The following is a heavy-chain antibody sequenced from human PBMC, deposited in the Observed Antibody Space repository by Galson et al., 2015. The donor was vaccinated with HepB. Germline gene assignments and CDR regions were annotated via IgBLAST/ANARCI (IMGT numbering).Heavy chain of an antibody. J-gene: IGHJ3*02. D-gene: IGHD1-1*01. V-gene: IGHV5-51*01. CDR2: IYPGDSDT. Sequence: QSGAEVKKPGESLKISCKGSGYSFTSYWIGWVRQMPGKGLEWMGIIYPGDSDTRYSPSFQGQVTISADKSISTAYLQWSSLKASDTAVYYCASPLGTTGTLELWAFDIWGQGTMVTVSS. CDR3: ASPLGTTGTLELWAFDI. CDR1: GYSFTSYW.